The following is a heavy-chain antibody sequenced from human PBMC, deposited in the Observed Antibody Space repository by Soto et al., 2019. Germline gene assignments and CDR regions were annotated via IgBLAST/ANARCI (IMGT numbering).Heavy chain of an antibody. CDR2: VYYRGRS. J-gene: IGHJ4*02. V-gene: IGHV4-39*01. D-gene: IGHD2-8*01. CDR1: GGSVSNSNYY. CDR3: VSQRTSVLTQAYFDY. Sequence: SETLSLTCTVSGGSVSNSNYYWGWIRQSPGKGLEWIGSVYYRGRSYSKSSVKSRVSISVDTSKNQFSLNLNSVTASDTAVYFCVSQRTSVLTQAYFDYWGPGALVTVSS.